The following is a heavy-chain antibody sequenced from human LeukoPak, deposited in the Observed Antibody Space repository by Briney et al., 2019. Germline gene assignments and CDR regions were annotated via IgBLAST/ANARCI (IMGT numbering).Heavy chain of an antibody. CDR3: AKAGSAWSRATYAYDS. Sequence: GASVKASCKASGYTFTSYDINWVRQATGQGLEWMGWMNPNSGNTGYAQKFQGRVTMTRNTSISTAYMELSSLRSEDTAVYYCAKAGSAWSRATYAYDSWGQGTLVTVSS. V-gene: IGHV1-8*01. CDR1: GYTFTSYD. D-gene: IGHD6-19*01. J-gene: IGHJ4*02. CDR2: MNPNSGNT.